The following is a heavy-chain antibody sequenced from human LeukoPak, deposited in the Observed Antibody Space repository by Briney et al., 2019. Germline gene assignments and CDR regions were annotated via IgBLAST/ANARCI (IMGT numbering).Heavy chain of an antibody. V-gene: IGHV3-9*01. D-gene: IGHD2-2*01. CDR2: ISWNSGSI. CDR1: GFTFDDYA. Sequence: GGSLRLSCAAPGFTFDDYAMHWVRQAPGKGLEWVSGISWNSGSIGYADSVKGRFTISRDNAKNSLYLQMNSLRAEDTALYYCAKDRHCSSTSCSAFDPWGQGTLVTVSS. CDR3: AKDRHCSSTSCSAFDP. J-gene: IGHJ5*02.